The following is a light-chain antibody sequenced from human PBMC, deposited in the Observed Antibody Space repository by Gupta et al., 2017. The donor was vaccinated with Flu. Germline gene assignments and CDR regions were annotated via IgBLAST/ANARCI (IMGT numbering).Light chain of an antibody. Sequence: KITCTMTSGNSNVVMQCHAERPKKRPRHVITLTGDGSHSTDVGLTDRFSCSPTEAECSLTISSLQAEEEDDYYCQTWSTSSPGVFGGGTKLTVL. CDR1: SGNSNVV. CDR3: QTWSTSSPGV. J-gene: IGLJ3*02. V-gene: IGLV4-69*01. CDR2: LTGDGSH.